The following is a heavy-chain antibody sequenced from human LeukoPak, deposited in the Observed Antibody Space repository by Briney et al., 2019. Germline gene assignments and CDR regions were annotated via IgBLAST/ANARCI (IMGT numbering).Heavy chain of an antibody. CDR1: RLSLSSYG. CDR3: AKDQGRLGASMADS. J-gene: IGHJ4*02. D-gene: IGHD1-26*01. CDR2: IHYDGSNK. Sequence: GGSLRLSCAASRLSLSSYGMHWVCQAPGKGLEWLTFIHYDGSNKYYANSVAGRFTISRDNSKNTLYLQMNSLRPEDTAVYYCAKDQGRLGASMADSWGPGTLVTVSS. V-gene: IGHV3-30*02.